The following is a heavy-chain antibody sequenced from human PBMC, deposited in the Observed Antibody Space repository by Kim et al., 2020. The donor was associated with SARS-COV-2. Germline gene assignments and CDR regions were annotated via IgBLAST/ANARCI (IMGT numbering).Heavy chain of an antibody. V-gene: IGHV4-34*01. Sequence: SETLSLTCAVYGGSFSGYYWSWIRQPPGKGLEWIGEINHSGSTNYNPSLKSRVTISVDTSKNQFSLKLSSVTAADTAVYYCASGSGSYLYWGQGTLVTVSS. D-gene: IGHD1-26*01. CDR1: GGSFSGYY. CDR2: INHSGST. J-gene: IGHJ4*02. CDR3: ASGSGSYLY.